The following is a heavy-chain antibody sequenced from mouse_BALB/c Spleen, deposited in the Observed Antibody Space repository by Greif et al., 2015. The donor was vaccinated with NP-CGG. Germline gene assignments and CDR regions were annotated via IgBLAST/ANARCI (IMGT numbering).Heavy chain of an antibody. CDR2: IDPANGNT. V-gene: IGHV14-3*02. CDR1: GFNIKDTY. J-gene: IGHJ4*01. D-gene: IGHD2-2*01. Sequence: EVQLHQSGAELVKPGASVKLSCTASGFNIKDTYMHWVKQRPEQGLEWIGRIDPANGNTKYDPKFQGKATITADTSSNTAYRQLSSLTSEDTAVYYCARWDYGYDGGYAMDYWGQGTSVTVSS. CDR3: ARWDYGYDGGYAMDY.